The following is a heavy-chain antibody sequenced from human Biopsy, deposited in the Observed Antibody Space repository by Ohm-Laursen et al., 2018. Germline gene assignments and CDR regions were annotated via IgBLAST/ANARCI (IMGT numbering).Heavy chain of an antibody. Sequence: ASVTVSCTASGYTFTTSYIHWVRQAPGHGLEWMGIINPGGNSTAYTQNFQGRVTMTWDTSTTTVYMELSSLRSEDTAVYYCVLASFDYWGQGTLVTVPS. CDR1: GYTFTTSY. V-gene: IGHV1-46*01. CDR3: VLASFDY. CDR2: INPGGNST. J-gene: IGHJ4*02.